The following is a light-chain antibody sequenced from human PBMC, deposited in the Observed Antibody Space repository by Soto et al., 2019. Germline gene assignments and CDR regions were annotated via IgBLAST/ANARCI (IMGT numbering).Light chain of an antibody. J-gene: IGKJ1*01. V-gene: IGKV1-5*03. CDR3: QQYKSYRT. CDR1: QSISSW. Sequence: DLNMKKYPSTLSASVGDRVTITCRASQSISSWLAWYQQKPGKAPKLLIYKASSLESGVPSRFSGSGSGTEFTLTISSLQPDDFATYYCQQYKSYRTFGQGTKV. CDR2: KAS.